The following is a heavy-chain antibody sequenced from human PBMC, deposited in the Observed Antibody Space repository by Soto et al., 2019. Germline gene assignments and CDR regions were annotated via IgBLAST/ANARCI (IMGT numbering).Heavy chain of an antibody. CDR2: ISSTGIYI. CDR1: GFTFSSYT. J-gene: IGHJ4*02. V-gene: IGHV3-21*06. CDR3: GRRDSSSSADY. D-gene: IGHD6-6*01. Sequence: SGGSLRLSCAASGFTFSSYTMNWVRQAPGEGLEWVSSISSTGIYIYYADSVKGRFTISRDNAKNSLYLHMNSLRAEDTATYYCGRRDSSSSADYWGQGILVTVSS.